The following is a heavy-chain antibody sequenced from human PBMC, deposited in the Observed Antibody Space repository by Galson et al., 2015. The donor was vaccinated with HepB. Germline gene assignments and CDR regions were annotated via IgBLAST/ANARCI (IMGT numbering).Heavy chain of an antibody. CDR1: GFTVSSNY. V-gene: IGHV3-66*01. CDR3: AREVAVAGTFDY. CDR2: VYSGGSR. J-gene: IGHJ4*02. D-gene: IGHD6-19*01. Sequence: SLRLSCAAAGFTVSSNYMSWVRQAPGKGLGWVSDVYSGGSRYYGDSVQGRFTISRDNSKNTLDLQMNTLRDEDTVVYYCAREVAVAGTFDYWGQGTLVTVSS.